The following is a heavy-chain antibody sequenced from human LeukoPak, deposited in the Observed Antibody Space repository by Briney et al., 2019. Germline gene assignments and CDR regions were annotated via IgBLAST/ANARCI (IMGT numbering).Heavy chain of an antibody. CDR3: ARGSGDFWSGYYLSYYYGMDV. Sequence: ASVKVSCKASGYTFTSYSISWVRQAPGQGLEWMGWISAYNGNTNYAQKLQGRVTMTTDTSTSTAYMELRSLRSDDTAVYYCARGSGDFWSGYYLSYYYGMDVWGQGTTVTVSS. J-gene: IGHJ6*02. CDR1: GYTFTSYS. CDR2: ISAYNGNT. V-gene: IGHV1-18*01. D-gene: IGHD3-3*01.